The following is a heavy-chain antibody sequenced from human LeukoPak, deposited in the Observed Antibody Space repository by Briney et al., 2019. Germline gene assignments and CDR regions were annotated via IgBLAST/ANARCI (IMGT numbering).Heavy chain of an antibody. CDR2: INHSGST. V-gene: IGHV4-34*01. J-gene: IGHJ4*02. D-gene: IGHD6-13*01. Sequence: SETLSLTCAVSGGSFSGYYWSWIRQPPGKGLEWIGEINHSGSTNYNPSLKSRVTISVDTSKNQFSPKLSSVTAADTAVYYCARRLAAAGEWRYGGQGTLVTVS. CDR3: ARRLAAAGEWRY. CDR1: GGSFSGYY.